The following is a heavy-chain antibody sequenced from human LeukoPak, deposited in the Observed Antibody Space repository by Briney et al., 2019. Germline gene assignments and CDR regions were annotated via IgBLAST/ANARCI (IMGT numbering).Heavy chain of an antibody. J-gene: IGHJ4*02. CDR1: GGSFSGYY. V-gene: IGHV4-34*01. D-gene: IGHD3-10*01. CDR3: ARELGILDY. Sequence: PSETLSLTCAVYGGSFSGYYWSWIRQPPGKGLEWIGEINHSGSTNYNPSLKSRVTISVDTSKNQFSLKLSSVTAADTAVYYCARELGILDYWGQGTLVTVSS. CDR2: INHSGST.